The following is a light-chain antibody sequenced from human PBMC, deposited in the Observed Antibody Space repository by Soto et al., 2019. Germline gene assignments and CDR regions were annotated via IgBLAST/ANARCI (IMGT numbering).Light chain of an antibody. Sequence: QSALTQPASVSGSPGQSITISCTGTSSDVGSYNLVSWYQQHPGKAPKLMIYEGSKRPSGVSNRFSGSKSGNTASLTISGLQAYDQADYYCCSYAGRSTDVVFGGGTKLTVL. V-gene: IGLV2-23*01. CDR1: SSDVGSYNL. CDR2: EGS. J-gene: IGLJ2*01. CDR3: CSYAGRSTDVV.